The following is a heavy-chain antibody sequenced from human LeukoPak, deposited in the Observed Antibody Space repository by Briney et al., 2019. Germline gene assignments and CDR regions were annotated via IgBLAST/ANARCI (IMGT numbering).Heavy chain of an antibody. CDR3: AKDAMATVTYFDY. Sequence: GGSLRLSCATSGFTFNSYAMSWVRQAPGKGVEWVSGLSGSGGDTDYADSVKGRLTISRDNYRNTLYLQLSSLRSEDTAVYYCAKDAMATVTYFDYWGQGSLVTVSS. CDR2: LSGSGGDT. D-gene: IGHD4-17*01. V-gene: IGHV3-23*01. CDR1: GFTFNSYA. J-gene: IGHJ4*02.